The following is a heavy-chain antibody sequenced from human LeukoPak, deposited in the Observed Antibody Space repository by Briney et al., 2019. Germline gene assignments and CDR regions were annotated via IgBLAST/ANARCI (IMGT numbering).Heavy chain of an antibody. J-gene: IGHJ5*02. CDR2: INHSGST. CDR1: GGSFSGYY. V-gene: IGHV4-34*01. Sequence: SETLSLTCAVYGGSFSGYYWSWIRQPPGKGLEWIGEINHSGSTNYNPSLKSRRTISVDTSKNQCSLKLSSVTAADTAVYYCARGRGISSLRPSGSWGQGTLVTVSS. D-gene: IGHD6-13*01. CDR3: ARGRGISSLRPSGS.